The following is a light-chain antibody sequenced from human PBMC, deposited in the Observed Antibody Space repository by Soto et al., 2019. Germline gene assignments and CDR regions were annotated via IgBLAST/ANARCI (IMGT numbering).Light chain of an antibody. J-gene: IGLJ1*01. CDR3: SVFYQNAYF. CDR2: GTS. Sequence: QAVVTQEPSLTVSPGGTVTLTCASSTGAVTSTYYPNWFQQKPGQAPRALIYGTSHRHSWTPARFSGTLLGGKAALTLSGVQPEDEAEYYCSVFYQNAYFFGTGTKLTVL. V-gene: IGLV7-43*01. CDR1: TGAVTSTYY.